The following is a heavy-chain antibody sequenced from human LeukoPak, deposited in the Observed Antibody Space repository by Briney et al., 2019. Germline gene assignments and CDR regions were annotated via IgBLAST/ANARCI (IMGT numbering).Heavy chain of an antibody. CDR1: GYTFTGYY. Sequence: ASVKVSCKASGYTFTGYYMHWVRQAPGQGLEWMGRINPNSGGTNYAQKFQGRVTITADTSTDTAYMELSSLRSEDTAVYYCATFPYSSSWYHFDYWGQGTLVTVSS. V-gene: IGHV1-2*06. CDR3: ATFPYSSSWYHFDY. CDR2: INPNSGGT. J-gene: IGHJ4*02. D-gene: IGHD6-13*01.